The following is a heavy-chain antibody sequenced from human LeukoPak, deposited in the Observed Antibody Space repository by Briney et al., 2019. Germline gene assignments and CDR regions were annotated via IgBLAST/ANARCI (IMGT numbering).Heavy chain of an antibody. CDR2: IYYSGST. V-gene: IGHV4-59*01. D-gene: IGHD2-15*01. Sequence: SETLSLTCTVSGGSISSYYWSWIRQPPGKGLEWIGYIYYSGSTNHNPSLKSRATISVDTSKNQFSLKLSSVTAADTAVYYCAREGSDCSGGSCYRVVDYWGQGTLVTVSS. CDR3: AREGSDCSGGSCYRVVDY. J-gene: IGHJ4*02. CDR1: GGSISSYY.